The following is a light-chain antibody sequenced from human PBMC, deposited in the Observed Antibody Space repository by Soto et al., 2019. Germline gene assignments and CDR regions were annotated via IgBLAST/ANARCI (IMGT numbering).Light chain of an antibody. CDR1: QSVGSN. J-gene: IGKJ1*01. CDR3: QQYGSSSTWT. V-gene: IGKV3-15*01. Sequence: AMTQSPATLSVSPGETATLSCRASQSVGSNLAWYQQKPGQAPRLLISDASTRATGIPARFSGSGSGTDFTLTISRREPEDFAVYYCQQYGSSSTWTFGQGTKVDI. CDR2: DAS.